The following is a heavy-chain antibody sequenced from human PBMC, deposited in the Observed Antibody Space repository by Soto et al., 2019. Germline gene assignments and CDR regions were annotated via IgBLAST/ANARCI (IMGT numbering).Heavy chain of an antibody. CDR3: ATDVVVVAAAAFDI. Sequence: ASVKVSCKASGCTFTSYAMHWVRQAPGQRLEWMGWINAGNGNTKYSQKFQGRVTITRDTSASTAYMELSSLRSEDTAVYYCATDVVVVAAAAFDIWGQGTMVTVSS. J-gene: IGHJ3*02. CDR1: GCTFTSYA. V-gene: IGHV1-3*01. D-gene: IGHD2-15*01. CDR2: INAGNGNT.